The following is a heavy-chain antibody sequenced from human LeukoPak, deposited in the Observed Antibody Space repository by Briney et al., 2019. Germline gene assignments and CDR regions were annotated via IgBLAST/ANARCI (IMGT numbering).Heavy chain of an antibody. CDR2: IYYSGST. CDR3: ARGNIAVAGTFDY. V-gene: IGHV4-59*02. Sequence: SETLSLTCTVSGGSVSSYYWSWIRQPPGKGLEWIGYIYYSGSTNYNPSLKSRVTISVDTSKNQFSLKLSSVTAADTAVYYCARGNIAVAGTFDYWGQGTLVTVSS. CDR1: GGSVSSYY. J-gene: IGHJ4*02. D-gene: IGHD6-19*01.